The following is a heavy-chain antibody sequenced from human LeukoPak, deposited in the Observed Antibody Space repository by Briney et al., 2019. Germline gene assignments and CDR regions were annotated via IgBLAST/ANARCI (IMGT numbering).Heavy chain of an antibody. D-gene: IGHD3-3*01. CDR2: INPSGGST. Sequence: GAPVKVSCKASGYTFTSYYMHWVRQAPGQGLEWMGIINPSGGSTSYAQKFQGRVTMTRDTSTSTVYMELSSLRSEDTAVYYCAREEIERYYDFWSGRKHFDYWGQGTLVTVSS. V-gene: IGHV1-46*01. CDR3: AREEIERYYDFWSGRKHFDY. CDR1: GYTFTSYY. J-gene: IGHJ4*02.